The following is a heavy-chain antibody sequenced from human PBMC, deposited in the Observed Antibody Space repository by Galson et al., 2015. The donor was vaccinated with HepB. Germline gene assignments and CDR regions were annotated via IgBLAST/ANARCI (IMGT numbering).Heavy chain of an antibody. J-gene: IGHJ6*03. Sequence: SLRLSCAASGFTLSSYGMHWVRQAPGKGLEWVAVISYDGSNKYYADSVKGRLTISRDNSKNTLYLQMNSLRAEDTAVYYCAKARRKEYYYYMDVWGKGTTVTVSS. CDR1: GFTLSSYG. V-gene: IGHV3-30*18. CDR3: AKARRKEYYYYMDV. CDR2: ISYDGSNK.